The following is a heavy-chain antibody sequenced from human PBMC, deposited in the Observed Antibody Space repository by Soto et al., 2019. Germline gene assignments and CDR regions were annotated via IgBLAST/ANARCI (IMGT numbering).Heavy chain of an antibody. CDR1: GASLTKYY. CDR3: ARGIAGAASGRAFDI. Sequence: SEALSPTCTGPGASLTKYYCGWIRQPAGKELEWIGYIYYSGSTNYNPSLKSRVTISVDTSKNQFSLRLSSVTSADTAVYYCARGIAGAASGRAFDIWGQGTMVTVSS. V-gene: IGHV4-59*01. D-gene: IGHD1-26*01. CDR2: IYYSGST. J-gene: IGHJ3*02.